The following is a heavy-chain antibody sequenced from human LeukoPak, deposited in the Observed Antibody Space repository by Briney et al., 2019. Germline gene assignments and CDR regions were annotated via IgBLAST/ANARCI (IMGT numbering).Heavy chain of an antibody. V-gene: IGHV3-9*01. CDR1: GFTFDDYA. CDR3: AKDDSYGGNSNFDY. CDR2: ISWNSGSI. D-gene: IGHD4-23*01. Sequence: GRSLRLSCAASGFTFDDYAMHWVRQAPGKGLEWVSGISWNSGSIEYADSVKGRFTIYRDNAKNSLYLQMNGLRAEDTALYYCAKDDSYGGNSNFDYWGQGTLVTVSS. J-gene: IGHJ4*02.